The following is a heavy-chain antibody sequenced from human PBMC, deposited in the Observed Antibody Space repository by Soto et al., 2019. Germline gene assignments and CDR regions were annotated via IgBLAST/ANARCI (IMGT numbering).Heavy chain of an antibody. V-gene: IGHV1-2*04. D-gene: IGHD3-10*01. J-gene: IGHJ6*02. CDR1: GYTFTGYY. CDR3: AREKPSGGLPNFYYGLDV. Sequence: ASVKVSCKASGYTFTGYYIHWVRQAPGQGLEWMGWINANSGGTNYAQKFQGWVTMTRDTSISTAYMELSRLRSDDTAVYYCAREKPSGGLPNFYYGLDVWGQGTTVTVS. CDR2: INANSGGT.